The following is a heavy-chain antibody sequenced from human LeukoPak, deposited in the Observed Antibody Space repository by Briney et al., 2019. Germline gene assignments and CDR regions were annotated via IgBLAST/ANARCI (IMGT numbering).Heavy chain of an antibody. V-gene: IGHV3-7*01. CDR3: ARGPPIAAAGTF. J-gene: IGHJ4*02. CDR1: GFTFSSYR. D-gene: IGHD6-13*01. CDR2: IKQDGSVK. Sequence: PGGSLRLSCAASGFTFSSYRMSWVRQAPGKGLEWVANIKQDGSVKYYVDSVKGRFTISRDNAKNSLYLQMNSLRAEDTAVYYCARGPPIAAAGTFWGQGTLVTVSS.